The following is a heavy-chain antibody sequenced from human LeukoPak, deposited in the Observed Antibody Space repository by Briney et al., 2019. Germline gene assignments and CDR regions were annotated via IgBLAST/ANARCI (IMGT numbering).Heavy chain of an antibody. CDR1: GFTFSSYA. CDR2: IGGGGDST. CDR3: AKDSHTGYSSSWEKLYY. Sequence: PGGSLRLSCAASGFTFSSYAMNWVRQAPGKGLEWVSIIGGGGDSTSYADSVKGRFTISRDNSKNTLYLQMNSLRAEDTAVYYCAKDSHTGYSSSWEKLYYWGQGTLVTVSS. V-gene: IGHV3-23*01. D-gene: IGHD6-13*01. J-gene: IGHJ4*02.